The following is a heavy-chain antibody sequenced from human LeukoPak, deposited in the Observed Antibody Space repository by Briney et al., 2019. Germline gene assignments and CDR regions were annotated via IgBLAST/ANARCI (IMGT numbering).Heavy chain of an antibody. D-gene: IGHD2-2*01. J-gene: IGHJ6*03. V-gene: IGHV3-30-3*01. CDR1: GFTFSSYA. CDR3: ARDRCSSTSCYYYYYMDV. Sequence: GGSLRLSCAASGFTFSSYAMHWVRQAPGKGLEWVAVISYDGSNKYYADSVKGRFTISRDNSKNTLYLQMNSLRAEDTAVYYCARDRCSSTSCYYYYYMDVWGKGTTVTVSS. CDR2: ISYDGSNK.